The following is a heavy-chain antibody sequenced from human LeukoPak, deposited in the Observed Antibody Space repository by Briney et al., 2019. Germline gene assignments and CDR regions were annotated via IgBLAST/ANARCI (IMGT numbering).Heavy chain of an antibody. CDR3: ARTVAAAFDY. CDR2: IYYSGST. J-gene: IGHJ4*02. V-gene: IGHV4-31*03. D-gene: IGHD6-13*01. Sequence: SETLSLTCTVSGGSISSGGYYWSWIRQHPGKGLEWIGYIYYSGSTYYNPSLKSRVTISVDTSKNQFSLKLSSVTAADTAVYYCARTVAAAFDYWGQGALVTVSS. CDR1: GGSISSGGYY.